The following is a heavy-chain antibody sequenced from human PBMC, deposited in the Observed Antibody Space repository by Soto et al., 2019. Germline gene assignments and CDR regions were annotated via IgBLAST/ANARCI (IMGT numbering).Heavy chain of an antibody. Sequence: SATLSITCTVSGGSVSSGSYYWTWILRPPGKGLEWIGYIYYSGSTNYNPSLKSRVTISVDTSKNQFSLKLSSVTAADTAVYYCARHPLYYDSSGFKNFDYWGQGTLVTVSS. CDR1: GGSVSSGSYY. CDR2: IYYSGST. CDR3: ARHPLYYDSSGFKNFDY. V-gene: IGHV4-61*01. J-gene: IGHJ4*02. D-gene: IGHD3-22*01.